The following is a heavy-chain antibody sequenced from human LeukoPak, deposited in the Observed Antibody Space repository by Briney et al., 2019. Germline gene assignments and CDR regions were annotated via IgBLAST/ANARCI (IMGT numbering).Heavy chain of an antibody. CDR3: ARLGGHSSSRRPRAFDI. CDR1: GGSFSGYY. CDR2: INHSGST. J-gene: IGHJ3*02. V-gene: IGHV4-34*01. Sequence: NPSETLSLTCAVYGGSFSGYYWSWIRQPPGKGLEWMGEINHSGSTNYKPSLKSRVTISVDTSKNQFSLKLSSVTAADTAVYYCARLGGHSSSRRPRAFDIWGQGTMVTVSS. D-gene: IGHD6-13*01.